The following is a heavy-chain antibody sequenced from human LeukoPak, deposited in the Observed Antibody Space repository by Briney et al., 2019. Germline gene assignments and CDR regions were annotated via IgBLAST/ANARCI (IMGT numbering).Heavy chain of an antibody. CDR1: GFSFKTYE. CDR3: ARDVGFNNGWPA. CDR2: ISVGGSDE. Sequence: GGSLRLSCVASGFSFKTYEMNWVRQAPGKGLEWVSYISVGGSDEDYADSVKGRFSISRDNAKNSLFLQMYSLRVEDTAVYYCARDVGFNNGWPAWGQGTLVTVSS. V-gene: IGHV3-48*03. J-gene: IGHJ5*02. D-gene: IGHD6-19*01.